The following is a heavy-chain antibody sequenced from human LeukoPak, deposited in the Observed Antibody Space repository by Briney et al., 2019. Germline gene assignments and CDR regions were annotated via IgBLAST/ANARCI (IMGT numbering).Heavy chain of an antibody. V-gene: IGHV4-34*01. CDR3: ARERTRSSSSWYVSTQSPKNYYYYYMDV. D-gene: IGHD6-13*01. Sequence: PSETLSLTCAVYGGSFSGYYWSWIRQPPGKGLEWIGEINHSGSTNYNPSLKSRVTISVDTSKNQFSLKLSSVTAADTAVYYCARERTRSSSSWYVSTQSPKNYYYYYMDVWGKGTTVTVSS. CDR2: INHSGST. CDR1: GGSFSGYY. J-gene: IGHJ6*03.